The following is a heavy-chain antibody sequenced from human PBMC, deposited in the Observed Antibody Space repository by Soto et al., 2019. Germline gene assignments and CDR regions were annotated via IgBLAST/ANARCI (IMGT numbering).Heavy chain of an antibody. CDR2: IIPIFGTA. D-gene: IGHD3-10*01. V-gene: IGHV1-69*12. J-gene: IGHJ6*02. CDR1: GGTFSSYA. CDR3: ALHYGSGSNYYYYGMDV. Sequence: QVQLVQSGAEVKKPGSSVKVSCKASGGTFSSYAISWVRQAPGQGLEWMGGIIPIFGTADYAQKFQGRVTITADESTSTAYMELSSLRSEDAAVYYCALHYGSGSNYYYYGMDVWGQGTTVTVSS.